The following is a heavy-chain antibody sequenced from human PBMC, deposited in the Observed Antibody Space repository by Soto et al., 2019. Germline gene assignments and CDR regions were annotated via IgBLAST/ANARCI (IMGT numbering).Heavy chain of an antibody. Sequence: SETLSLTCSVSGGSSSRSNWWSFVRQPPGKGLEWIGEIYHSGSTNYHPSLKSRVTISVDKSKNQFSLKLTSLTAADTAVYYCARSITFDWLFFDNWGQGTLVTVSS. CDR2: IYHSGST. V-gene: IGHV4-4*02. CDR1: GGSSSRSNW. J-gene: IGHJ4*02. CDR3: ARSITFDWLFFDN. D-gene: IGHD3-9*01.